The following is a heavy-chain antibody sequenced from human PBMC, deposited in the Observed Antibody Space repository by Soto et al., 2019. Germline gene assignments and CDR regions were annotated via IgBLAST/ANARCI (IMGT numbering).Heavy chain of an antibody. CDR2: ISYDGSNK. CDR1: GFTFSSYG. Sequence: QVQLVKSGGGGVQPGRSLRLSCAASGFTFSSYGMHWVRQAPGKGLEWVAVISYDGSNKYYADSVKGRFTISRDDAKNTLYLQMKSVSGEGAGVSYCAKGGRGDYVKSVDSYGMDVWGQGTTVTVSS. CDR3: AKGGRGDYVKSVDSYGMDV. J-gene: IGHJ6*02. D-gene: IGHD4-17*01. V-gene: IGHV3-30*18.